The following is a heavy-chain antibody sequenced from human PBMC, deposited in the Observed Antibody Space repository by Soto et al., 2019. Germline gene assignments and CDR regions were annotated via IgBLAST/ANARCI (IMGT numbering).Heavy chain of an antibody. V-gene: IGHV3-53*01. CDR1: GFTVSSNH. CDR2: IYSGGST. Sequence: EVQLVESGGGLIQPGGSLRLSCAASGFTVSSNHMSWVRQAPGKGLEWVSLIYSGGSTYYADSVKGRFTISRDNSENTLYLKMNSLRAEDTAVYYCAIRRGYRGYDSAFDIWGQGTMVSVSS. J-gene: IGHJ3*02. CDR3: AIRRGYRGYDSAFDI. D-gene: IGHD5-12*01.